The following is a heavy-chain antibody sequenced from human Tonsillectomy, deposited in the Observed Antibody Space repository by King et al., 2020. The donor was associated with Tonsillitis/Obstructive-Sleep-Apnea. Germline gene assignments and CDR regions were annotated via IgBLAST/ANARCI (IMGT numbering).Heavy chain of an antibody. CDR3: AREGWFGRHYGLGY. V-gene: IGHV4-59*01. J-gene: IGHJ4*01. D-gene: IGHD3-10*01. CDR1: CGTISNYF. Sequence: VQLQESGPGLVKPSETLSLTCTVSCGTISNYFWTWIRQAPGKGLDWIVYFYYNGSTNYNPSLKERVTLTSDTSKNQFSRKLNSGSAADPAVYYCAREGWFGRHYGLGYWGQGTLVTVSS. CDR2: FYYNGST.